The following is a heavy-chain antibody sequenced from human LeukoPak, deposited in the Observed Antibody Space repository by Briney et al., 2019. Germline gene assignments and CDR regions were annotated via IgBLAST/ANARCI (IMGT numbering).Heavy chain of an antibody. D-gene: IGHD2-8*01. CDR3: ARIRCGHTDDRCYNY. V-gene: IGHV4-34*01. CDR1: GVSVNAYS. J-gene: IGHJ4*02. CDR2: INHSGGT. Sequence: LETLSLTCAVQGVSVNAYSWSWIRQSPEKGLEWIGEINHSGGTNYNPSLKSRATISVDTSENRISLRVTSVTAADTAVYYCARIRCGHTDDRCYNYWGQGTLVTVSS.